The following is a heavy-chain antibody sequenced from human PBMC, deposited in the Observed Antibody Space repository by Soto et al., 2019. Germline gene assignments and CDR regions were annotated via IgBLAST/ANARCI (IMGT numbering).Heavy chain of an antibody. D-gene: IGHD3-9*01. CDR2: IWYDGSNK. CDR1: GFTFSNFV. CDR3: AREKYTTGYYYFDS. V-gene: IGHV3-33*01. Sequence: QVQLVESGGGAVQPGRSLRLSCAASGFTFSNFVMHWVRQAPGKGLEWVALIWYDGSNKYYADSVKGRFTISRDNSKNTLYLEMNSLRADDTAVYYCAREKYTTGYYYFDSWGQGTLVTVSS. J-gene: IGHJ4*02.